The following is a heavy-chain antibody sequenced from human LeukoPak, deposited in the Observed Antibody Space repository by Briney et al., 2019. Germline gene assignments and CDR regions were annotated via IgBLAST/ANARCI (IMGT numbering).Heavy chain of an antibody. D-gene: IGHD2-8*01. Sequence: PSETLSLTCTVTGGSISSYYWSWIRQPPGKGLEWIGYIYYSGSTNYNPSLKSRVTISVDTSKNQFSLKLSSVTAADTAVYYCARDPVSGLDYWGQGTLVTVSS. CDR3: ARDPVSGLDY. V-gene: IGHV4-59*01. J-gene: IGHJ4*02. CDR2: IYYSGST. CDR1: GGSISSYY.